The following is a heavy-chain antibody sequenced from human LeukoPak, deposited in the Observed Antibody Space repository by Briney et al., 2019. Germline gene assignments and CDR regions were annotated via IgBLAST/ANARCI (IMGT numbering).Heavy chain of an antibody. J-gene: IGHJ3*02. D-gene: IGHD6-19*01. V-gene: IGHV3-23*01. CDR3: AKDRASGAVAGWSGVRGREKDAFDI. CDR2: ISGSGGST. Sequence: GGSLRLSCAASGFTFSSYAMSWVRQAPGKGLEWVSAISGSGGSTYYADSVKGRFTISRDNSKNTLYLQMNSLRAEDTAVYYCAKDRASGAVAGWSGVRGREKDAFDIWGQGTMVTLSS. CDR1: GFTFSSYA.